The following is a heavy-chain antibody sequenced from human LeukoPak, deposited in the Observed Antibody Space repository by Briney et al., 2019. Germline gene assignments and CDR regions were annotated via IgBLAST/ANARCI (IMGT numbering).Heavy chain of an antibody. Sequence: GGSLRLSCAESGVSLSSYALSWGRQAPGERVEWVSALIAGGVSTYYAASVKGRFTITRNNSKNTLYLQMNRLRAEDTAVYYCAREEYGDCGRDRCGQGTLVTVSS. D-gene: IGHD4-17*01. CDR2: LIAGGVST. CDR3: AREEYGDCGRDR. CDR1: GVSLSSYA. J-gene: IGHJ5*02. V-gene: IGHV3-23*01.